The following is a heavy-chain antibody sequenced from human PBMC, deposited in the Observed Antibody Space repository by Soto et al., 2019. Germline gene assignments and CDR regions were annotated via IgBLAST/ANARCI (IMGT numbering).Heavy chain of an antibody. Sequence: ASVKVSCKASGYTFTGYYMHWVRQAPGQGLEWMGWINPNSGGTNYAQKFQGGVTMTRDTSISTAYMELSRLRSDDTAVYYCARGETNRVAYRLDPWGQGTLVTVYS. CDR2: INPNSGGT. J-gene: IGHJ5*02. V-gene: IGHV1-2*02. CDR3: ARGETNRVAYRLDP. CDR1: GYTFTGYY. D-gene: IGHD2-15*01.